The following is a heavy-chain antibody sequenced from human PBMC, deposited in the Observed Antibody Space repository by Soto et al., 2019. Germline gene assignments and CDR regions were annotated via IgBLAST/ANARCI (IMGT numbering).Heavy chain of an antibody. CDR1: GFTFSSYA. CDR3: TTGGMATTFDY. D-gene: IGHD3-16*01. J-gene: IGHJ4*02. Sequence: PGGSLRLSCAASGFTFSSYAMSWVRQAPGKGLEWVGRIKSKTDGGTTDYAAPVKGRFTISRDDSKNTLYLQMNSLKTEDTAVYYCTTGGMATTFDYWGQGTLVTVSS. CDR2: IKSKTDGGTT. V-gene: IGHV3-15*01.